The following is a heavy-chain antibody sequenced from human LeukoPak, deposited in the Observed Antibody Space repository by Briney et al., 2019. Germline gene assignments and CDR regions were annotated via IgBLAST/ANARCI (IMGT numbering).Heavy chain of an antibody. CDR3: ARDRVGATDYFDY. CDR2: ISYDGSNK. V-gene: IGHV3-30-3*01. Sequence: GGSLRLSCAASGFTFSSYWMSWVRQAPGKGLEWVAVISYDGSNKYYADSVKGRFTISRDNSKNTLYLQMNSLRAEDTAVYYCARDRVGATDYFDYWGQGTLVTVSS. CDR1: GFTFSSYW. D-gene: IGHD1-26*01. J-gene: IGHJ4*02.